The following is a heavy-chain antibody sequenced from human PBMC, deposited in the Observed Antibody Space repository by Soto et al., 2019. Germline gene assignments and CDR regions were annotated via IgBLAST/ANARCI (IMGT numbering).Heavy chain of an antibody. Sequence: EVQLVESGGGLIKPGGSLRLSCAASGFTVSSNYMSWVRQAPGKGLEWVSVIYSGGSTYYADSVKGRFTISSDNSKNTLYLQMNSLRAEDTAVYYCARSYYYYYGMDVWGQGTTVTVSS. CDR2: IYSGGST. CDR1: GFTVSSNY. CDR3: ARSYYYYYGMDV. J-gene: IGHJ6*02. V-gene: IGHV3-53*01.